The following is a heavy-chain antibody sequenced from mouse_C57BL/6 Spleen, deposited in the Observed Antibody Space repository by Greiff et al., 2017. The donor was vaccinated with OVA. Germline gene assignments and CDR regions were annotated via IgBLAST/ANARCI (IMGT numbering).Heavy chain of an antibody. J-gene: IGHJ4*01. CDR1: GYTFTDYE. V-gene: IGHV1-15*01. Sequence: VKVVESGAELVRPGASVTLSCKASGYTFTDYEMHWVKQTPVHGLEWIGAIDPETGGTAYNQKFKGKAILTADKSSSTAYMELRSLTSEDSAVYYCTRHYYAQRYYYAMDYWGQGTSVTVSS. CDR2: IDPETGGT. CDR3: TRHYYAQRYYYAMDY. D-gene: IGHD1-2*01.